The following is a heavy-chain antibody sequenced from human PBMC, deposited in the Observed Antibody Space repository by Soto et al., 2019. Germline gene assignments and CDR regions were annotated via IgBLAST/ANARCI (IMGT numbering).Heavy chain of an antibody. CDR1: GFTFSSHS. Sequence: GGSLRLSCAASGFTFSSHSMDWVRQAPGKGLEWVSAISGSGGSTYYADSVKGRVTISRDNSKNTLYLQMNSLRAEDTAVYYCAKDFRSSELLIYSYYGMDVWGQGTTVTVSS. V-gene: IGHV3-23*01. D-gene: IGHD1-26*01. J-gene: IGHJ6*02. CDR3: AKDFRSSELLIYSYYGMDV. CDR2: ISGSGGST.